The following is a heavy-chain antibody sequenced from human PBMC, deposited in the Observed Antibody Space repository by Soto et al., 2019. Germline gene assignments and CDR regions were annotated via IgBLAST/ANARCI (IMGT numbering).Heavy chain of an antibody. D-gene: IGHD3-3*01. V-gene: IGHV2-5*02. CDR3: AHRVLRTVFGLVTTTAIYFDF. J-gene: IGHJ4*02. CDR1: GFSLTTSGVG. Sequence: QITLNESGPTQVKPRQTLTLTCTFSGFSLTTSGVGVAWIRQSPGKAPEWLALIYWDDDKRYRPSLKSRLTITKDTSKNQVVLTMADLDPADTATYYCAHRVLRTVFGLVTTTAIYFDFWGQGTPVAVSS. CDR2: IYWDDDK.